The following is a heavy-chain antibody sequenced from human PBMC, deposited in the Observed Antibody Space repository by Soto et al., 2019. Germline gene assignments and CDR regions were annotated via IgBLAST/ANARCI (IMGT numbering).Heavy chain of an antibody. Sequence: HPGGSLRLSCTASGFTFRTYAMTWFRQAPGKGLEWVSAISGSAGTFYATSVKGRFTISRDNSRSTVYLQMHSLRAEDSAIYYCVKEKDYDFNWGIDRFTYHYRGRVTLVTVSS. J-gene: IGHJ4*02. CDR2: ISGSAGT. V-gene: IGHV3-23*01. CDR1: GFTFRTYA. D-gene: IGHD3-16*02. CDR3: VKEKDYDFNWGIDRFTYHY.